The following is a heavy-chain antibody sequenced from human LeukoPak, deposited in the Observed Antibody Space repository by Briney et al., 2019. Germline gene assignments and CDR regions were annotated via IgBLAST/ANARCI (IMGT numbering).Heavy chain of an antibody. D-gene: IGHD2-15*01. V-gene: IGHV3-9*01. CDR3: AKGNFAILGNYFDY. J-gene: IGHJ4*02. CDR2: ISWNSGSI. Sequence: GGSLRLSCAASGFTFDDYAMHWVRQAPGKGLEWVSGISWNSGSIGYADSVKGRFTISRDNAKNSLYLQMNSLRAEDTALYYCAKGNFAILGNYFDYWGQGTLVTVSS. CDR1: GFTFDDYA.